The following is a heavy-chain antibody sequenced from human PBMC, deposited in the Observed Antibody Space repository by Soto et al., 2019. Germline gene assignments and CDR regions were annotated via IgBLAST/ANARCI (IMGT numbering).Heavy chain of an antibody. V-gene: IGHV3-21*05. CDR3: ARDYANTGTDNGMDV. J-gene: IGHJ6*02. CDR2: ISSSSSYI. D-gene: IGHD5-18*01. Sequence: GGSLRLSCAASGFTFSTYSMNWVRQAPGKGLEWVSYISSSSSYIYYADSVKGRFTISRDNAENSLYLQMNSLRAEDTAVYYCARDYANTGTDNGMDVWGQGTTVTVSS. CDR1: GFTFSTYS.